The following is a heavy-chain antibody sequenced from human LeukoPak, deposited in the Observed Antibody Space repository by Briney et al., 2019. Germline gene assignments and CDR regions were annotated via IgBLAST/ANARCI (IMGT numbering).Heavy chain of an antibody. CDR2: IYYSGST. Sequence: SETLSLTCTVSGGSISSYYWSWIRQSPGKGLEWIAYIYYSGSTYYNPALKSRVTISLDTSKNQFSLKLNSVTAADTAMYYCARVHSAYDRSYWYFDLWGRGTLVTVSS. D-gene: IGHD5-12*01. CDR3: ARVHSAYDRSYWYFDL. J-gene: IGHJ2*01. CDR1: GGSISSYY. V-gene: IGHV4-59*01.